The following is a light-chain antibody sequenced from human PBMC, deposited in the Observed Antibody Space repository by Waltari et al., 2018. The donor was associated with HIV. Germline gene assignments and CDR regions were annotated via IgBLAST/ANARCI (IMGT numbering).Light chain of an antibody. Sequence: DIVMTQSPDSLAVSLGERATINCKSSQTLLSESNNKTYLAWYQQKPGQSPKLFISWASTRESGVPDRFSVSGSGAHFTLTINSLQAEDVAVYYCQQYYSIPRTFGQGTNVEIK. CDR1: QTLLSESNNKTY. V-gene: IGKV4-1*01. CDR3: QQYYSIPRT. J-gene: IGKJ1*01. CDR2: WAS.